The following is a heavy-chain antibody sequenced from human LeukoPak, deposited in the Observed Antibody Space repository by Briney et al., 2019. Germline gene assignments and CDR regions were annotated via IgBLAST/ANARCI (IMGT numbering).Heavy chain of an antibody. CDR3: ARGPDWFDP. V-gene: IGHV4-59*01. CDR1: GGPISSYY. Sequence: KPSETLSLTCIVPGGPISSYYWSWIGQPPGKGLEWVGYIYYSGSTNYNPSLKSPVTISVDTSKNQFSLKLSSVTAADTAVYYCARGPDWFDPWGQGTLVTVSS. CDR2: IYYSGST. J-gene: IGHJ5*02.